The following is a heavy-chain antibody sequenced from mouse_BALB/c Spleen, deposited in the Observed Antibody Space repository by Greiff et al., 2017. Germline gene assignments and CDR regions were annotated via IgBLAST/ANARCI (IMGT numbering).Heavy chain of an antibody. CDR1: GFSLTSYG. J-gene: IGHJ3*01. D-gene: IGHD1-1*01. CDR3: ARDYYGRSPWFAY. CDR2: IWAGGST. Sequence: QVQLQQSGPGLVAPSQSLSITCTVSGFSLTSYGVHWVRQPPGKGLEWLGVIWAGGSTNYNSALMSRLSISKDNSKSQVFLKMNSLQTDDTAMYYCARDYYGRSPWFAYWGQGTLVTVSA. V-gene: IGHV2-9*02.